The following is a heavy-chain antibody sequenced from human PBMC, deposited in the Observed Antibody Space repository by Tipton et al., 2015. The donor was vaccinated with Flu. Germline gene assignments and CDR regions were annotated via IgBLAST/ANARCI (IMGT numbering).Heavy chain of an antibody. Sequence: TLSLTCTVSGGSISSYYWSWIRQPPGKGLEWIGEINHSGSTNYNPSLKSRVTISVDTSKNQFSLKLSSVTAADTAVYYCARRPLITMVRGVSFDYWGQGTLVTVSS. D-gene: IGHD3-10*01. CDR2: INHSGST. CDR3: ARRPLITMVRGVSFDY. CDR1: GGSISSYY. J-gene: IGHJ4*02. V-gene: IGHV4-34*01.